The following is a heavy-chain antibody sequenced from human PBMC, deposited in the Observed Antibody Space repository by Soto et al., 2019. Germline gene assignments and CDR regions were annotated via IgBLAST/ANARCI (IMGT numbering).Heavy chain of an antibody. Sequence: QVQLQQWGAGLLKPSETLSLTCAVYGGYFSGYYWSWIRQPPGKGLEWIGEINHSGSTNYNPSLKSRVTISVDTSKNQFSLKLSSVTAADTAVYYCARGGRAKVGSFDSWGQGTLVTVSS. D-gene: IGHD1-26*01. J-gene: IGHJ4*02. CDR2: INHSGST. CDR3: ARGGRAKVGSFDS. CDR1: GGYFSGYY. V-gene: IGHV4-34*01.